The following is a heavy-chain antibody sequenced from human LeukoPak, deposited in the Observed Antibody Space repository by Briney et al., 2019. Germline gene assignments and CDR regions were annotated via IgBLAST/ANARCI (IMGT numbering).Heavy chain of an antibody. V-gene: IGHV3-15*01. D-gene: IGHD1-26*01. CDR2: IKSKTDGGTT. CDR3: TTDGILQWELHTDRAFDI. CDR1: GFTFSNAW. J-gene: IGHJ3*02. Sequence: GGSLRLSCAASGFTFSNAWMSWVRQAPGKGLEWVGRIKSKTDGGTTDYAAPVKGRFTISREDSKNTLYLQMNSLKTEDTAVYYCTTDGILQWELHTDRAFDIWGQGTMFTVSS.